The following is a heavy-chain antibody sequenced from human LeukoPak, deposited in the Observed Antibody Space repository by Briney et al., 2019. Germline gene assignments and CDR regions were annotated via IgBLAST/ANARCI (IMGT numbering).Heavy chain of an antibody. J-gene: IGHJ5*02. V-gene: IGHV1-46*01. CDR1: GYTFTSYY. D-gene: IGHD1-26*01. Sequence: ASVKVSCKASGYTFTSYYMHWVRQAPGQGLEWMGIINPSGGSTSYAQKFQGRVTMTRDTSTSTVCMELSSLRSEDTAVYYCARVGATGTFDPWGQGTLVTVSS. CDR2: INPSGGST. CDR3: ARVGATGTFDP.